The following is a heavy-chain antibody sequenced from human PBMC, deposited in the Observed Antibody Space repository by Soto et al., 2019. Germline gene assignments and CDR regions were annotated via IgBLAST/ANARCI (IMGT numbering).Heavy chain of an antibody. CDR3: ARSSIAARPGKYYFDY. Sequence: QLQLQESGPGLVKPSETLSLTCTVSGGSISSSSYYWGWIRQPPGKGLEWIGSIYYSGSTYYNPSLKSRVTISVDTSKNQFSLKLSSVTAADTAVYYCARSSIAARPGKYYFDYWGQGTLVTVSS. J-gene: IGHJ4*02. CDR2: IYYSGST. CDR1: GGSISSSSYY. D-gene: IGHD6-6*01. V-gene: IGHV4-39*01.